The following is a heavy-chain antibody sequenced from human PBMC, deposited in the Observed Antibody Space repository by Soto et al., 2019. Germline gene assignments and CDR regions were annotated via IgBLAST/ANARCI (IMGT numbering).Heavy chain of an antibody. Sequence: QVQLQESGPGLVKPSQTLSLTCTVSGGSISSGGYYWSWIRQHPGKGLEWIGYIYYSGSTYYNPYLKSRVTISVDTSKNQFSLKLSSVTAADTAVYYCARDRGGYSGYAKTRSYWYFDLWGRGTLVTVSS. J-gene: IGHJ2*01. CDR2: IYYSGST. CDR1: GGSISSGGYY. V-gene: IGHV4-31*03. D-gene: IGHD5-12*01. CDR3: ARDRGGYSGYAKTRSYWYFDL.